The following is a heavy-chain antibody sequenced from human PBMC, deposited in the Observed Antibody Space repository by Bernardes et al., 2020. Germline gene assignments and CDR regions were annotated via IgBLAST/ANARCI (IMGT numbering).Heavy chain of an antibody. D-gene: IGHD1-1*01. CDR1: GFMFRKYV. CDR3: ASGTEDPGTLFDY. Sequence: GGSLRLSCAASGFMFRKYVLSWVRQAPGKGLEWVSGISATGGSTYYADSVKGRFTISRDNSKNTLYLEMNSLRAEDTAVYYCASGTEDPGTLFDYWGQGTLVTVSS. J-gene: IGHJ4*02. V-gene: IGHV3-23*01. CDR2: ISATGGST.